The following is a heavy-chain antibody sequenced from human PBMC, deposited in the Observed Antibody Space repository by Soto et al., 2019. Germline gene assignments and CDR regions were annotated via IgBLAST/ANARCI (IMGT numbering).Heavy chain of an antibody. CDR1: GYSFTSYW. J-gene: IGHJ6*02. D-gene: IGHD1-7*01. CDR3: ARHQLPYYYYYGMDV. Sequence: LGESLKISCKGSGYSFTSYWIGWVRQMPGKGLEWMGIIYPGDSDTRYSPSFQGQVTISADKSISTAYLQWSSLKASDTAMYYCARHQLPYYYYYGMDVWGQGTTVTVS. CDR2: IYPGDSDT. V-gene: IGHV5-51*01.